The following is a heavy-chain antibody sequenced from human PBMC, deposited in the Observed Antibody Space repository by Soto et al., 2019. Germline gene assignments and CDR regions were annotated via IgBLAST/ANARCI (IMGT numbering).Heavy chain of an antibody. CDR2: IIPIFGTA. CDR1: GGTFSSYA. J-gene: IGHJ4*02. V-gene: IGHV1-69*13. Sequence: GASVKVSCKASGGTFSSYAISWVRQAPGQGLEWMGGIIPIFGTANCAQKFQGRVTITADESTSTAYMELSSLRSEDTAVYYCARLTGHSYDILTGYPYYFDYWGQGALVTVSS. CDR3: ARLTGHSYDILTGYPYYFDY. D-gene: IGHD3-9*01.